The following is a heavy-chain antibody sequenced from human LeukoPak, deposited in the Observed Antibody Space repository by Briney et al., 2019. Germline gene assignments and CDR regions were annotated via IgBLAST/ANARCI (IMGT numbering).Heavy chain of an antibody. Sequence: ASVKVSCKASQYSFSDYAIHWVRQAPGQRLEWMGWINAANGNTQYSQKFQGRVTITRDTSASTAYMELSSLRSEDTAVYYCARGAPIRVAVAATFDPWGQGTLVTVPS. CDR1: QYSFSDYA. J-gene: IGHJ5*02. CDR3: ARGAPIRVAVAATFDP. CDR2: INAANGNT. V-gene: IGHV1-3*01. D-gene: IGHD6-19*01.